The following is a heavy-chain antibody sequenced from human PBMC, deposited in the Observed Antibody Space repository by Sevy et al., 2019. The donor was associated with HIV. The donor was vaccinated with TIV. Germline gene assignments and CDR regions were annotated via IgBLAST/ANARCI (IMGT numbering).Heavy chain of an antibody. CDR2: ISGSGGST. CDR3: AKDKGGAGSSCYGMDA. J-gene: IGHJ6*02. CDR1: GFTFSSYA. Sequence: GGSLRLSCAASGFTFSSYAMSWVRQAPGKGLEWVSAISGSGGSTYYADSVKSRFTNSRDTSKKTLSLQMYSLRAGDTTVEYCAKDKGGAGSSCYGMDAWGQGTTVTVSS. D-gene: IGHD6-19*01. V-gene: IGHV3-23*01.